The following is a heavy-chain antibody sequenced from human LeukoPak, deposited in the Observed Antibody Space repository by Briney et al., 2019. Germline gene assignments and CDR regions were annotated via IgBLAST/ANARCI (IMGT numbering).Heavy chain of an antibody. D-gene: IGHD3-22*01. CDR2: IIPIFGIA. J-gene: IGHJ6*02. CDR1: GGTFSSYA. CDR3: ARAAMIVVVKDYYYYYGMDV. V-gene: IGHV1-69*04. Sequence: SVKVSCKASGGTFSSYAISWVRQAPGQRLEWMGRIIPIFGIANYAQQFQGRVTITADKSTSTAYMELSSLRSEDTAVYYCARAAMIVVVKDYYYYYGMDVWGQGTTVTVPS.